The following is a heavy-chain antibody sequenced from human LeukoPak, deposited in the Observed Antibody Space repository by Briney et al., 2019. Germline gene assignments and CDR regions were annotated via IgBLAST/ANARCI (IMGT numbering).Heavy chain of an antibody. V-gene: IGHV3-23*01. D-gene: IGHD3-16*01. J-gene: IGHJ4*02. CDR1: GFTLSSYA. Sequence: HPGGSLRLSCAASGFTLSSYAMNWFRQAPGKGLEWVSLISGSGGSTYYVDSVKGRFTISRDNSKNTLYLQMNSLRAEDTAVYYCAKSYYDYIWVSYSVPGYWGQGTLVTVSS. CDR3: AKSYYDYIWVSYSVPGY. CDR2: ISGSGGST.